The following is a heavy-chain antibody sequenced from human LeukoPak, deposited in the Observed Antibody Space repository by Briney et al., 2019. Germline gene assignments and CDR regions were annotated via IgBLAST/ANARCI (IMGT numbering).Heavy chain of an antibody. J-gene: IGHJ6*03. CDR3: ARDNGVVHGVYYMDV. Sequence: PGESLRLSCGASGFSFSDPWMNWVRQAPGKGLEWVADIKQDGSEKLYVKSVRGRFTVSRDNAKMSLFLQLNSLRAEDTAVYYCARDNGVVHGVYYMDVWGKGTTVTVS. V-gene: IGHV3-7*01. CDR2: IKQDGSEK. D-gene: IGHD3-3*01. CDR1: GFSFSDPW.